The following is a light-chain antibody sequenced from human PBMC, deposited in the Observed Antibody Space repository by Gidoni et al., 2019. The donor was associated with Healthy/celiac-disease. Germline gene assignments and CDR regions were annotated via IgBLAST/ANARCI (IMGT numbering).Light chain of an antibody. J-gene: IGKJ1*01. CDR3: QQYGSSPRT. CDR1: QIVSISY. Sequence: EIVLTQSPGTLSLSPGERATLSCRASQIVSISYLAWYQQKPGQAPRLLIYCASGRATGIPDRFSCSGSGTDFTLTISRLETEDFAVSYCQQYGSSPRTFGQGTKVEIK. CDR2: CAS. V-gene: IGKV3-20*01.